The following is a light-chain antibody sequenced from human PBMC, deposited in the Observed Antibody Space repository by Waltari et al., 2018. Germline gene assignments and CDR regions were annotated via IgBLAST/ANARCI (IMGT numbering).Light chain of an antibody. CDR1: TLPKKP. V-gene: IGLV3-10*01. Sequence: SYELTQPPSVSVSPRQTARIPCSGDTLPKKPAYWYQQKSGQAPVLVIYDDSKRPSGIPERFSASTSGTMATLTISGAQVEDEADYYCYSSDSSGTQRVFGGGTMLTVL. CDR3: YSSDSSGTQRV. J-gene: IGLJ3*02. CDR2: DDS.